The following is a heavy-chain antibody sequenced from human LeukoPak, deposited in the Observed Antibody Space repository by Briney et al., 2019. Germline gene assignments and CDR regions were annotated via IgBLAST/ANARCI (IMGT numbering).Heavy chain of an antibody. J-gene: IGHJ4*02. V-gene: IGHV4-39*01. CDR3: AGGPVSGY. CDR2: IYYSGST. Sequence: SETLSLTCTVSGGSISSSSYYWGWIRQPPGKGLEWIGSIYYSGSTYYNPSLKSRVTISVDTSKNQFSLKLSSVTAADTAVYYCAGGPVSGYWGEGTLAPVSS. CDR1: GGSISSSSYY. D-gene: IGHD3-10*01.